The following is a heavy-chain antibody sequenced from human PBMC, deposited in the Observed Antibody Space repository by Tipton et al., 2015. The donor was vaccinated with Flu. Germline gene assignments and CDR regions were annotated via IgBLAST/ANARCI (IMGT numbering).Heavy chain of an antibody. Sequence: TLSLTCTVSGGSISNFYWIWIRQPPGKGLEWIGYIYYSGGTNYNPSLQSRVTMSVDTSKNQFSLNLSSVTAADTAVYYCAREAVGYCISSSCYGMDVWGLGTTVTVSS. J-gene: IGHJ6*02. CDR3: AREAVGYCISSSCYGMDV. CDR2: IYYSGGT. CDR1: GGSISNFY. D-gene: IGHD2-2*01. V-gene: IGHV4-59*01.